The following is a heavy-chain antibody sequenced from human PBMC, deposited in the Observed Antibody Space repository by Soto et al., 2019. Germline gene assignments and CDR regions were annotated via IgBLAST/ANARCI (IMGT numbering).Heavy chain of an antibody. Sequence: GGSLRLSSAASGFAFSGYAMNWVRQAPGKGLEWVSYISSSGSTIYYADSVKGRFTISRDNAKNSLYLQMNSLRAEDTAVYYCASDSYYYDSSGYLSIWGQGTTVTVSS. D-gene: IGHD3-22*01. CDR3: ASDSYYYDSSGYLSI. J-gene: IGHJ6*02. V-gene: IGHV3-48*03. CDR2: ISSSGSTI. CDR1: GFAFSGYA.